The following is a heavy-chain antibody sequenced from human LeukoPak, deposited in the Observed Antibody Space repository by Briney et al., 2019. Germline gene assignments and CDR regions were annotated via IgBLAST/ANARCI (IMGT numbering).Heavy chain of an antibody. CDR1: GFSLSTSGVG. CDR3: AHREVYAPFDY. J-gene: IGHJ4*02. Sequence: FGPTLVKPTQTLTLTCTFSGFSLSTSGVGVGWIRQPPGKALECLALIYWDDDKRYSPSLKTRLTITKDTSKNQVVLTMTNMDPVDTATYYCAHREVYAPFDYWGQGTLVTVSS. D-gene: IGHD2/OR15-2a*01. V-gene: IGHV2-5*02. CDR2: IYWDDDK.